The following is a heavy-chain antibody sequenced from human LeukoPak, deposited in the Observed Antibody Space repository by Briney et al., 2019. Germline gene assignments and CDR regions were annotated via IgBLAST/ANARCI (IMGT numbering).Heavy chain of an antibody. D-gene: IGHD3-10*01. CDR3: AGHYGSGSYYPDAFDT. J-gene: IGHJ3*02. V-gene: IGHV4-4*07. Sequence: SETLSLTCTVSGGSISSYYWSWIRQPAGKGLEWIGRIYTSGSTNYNPSLKSRVTMSVDTSKNQFSLKLSSVTAADTAVYYCAGHYGSGSYYPDAFDTWGQGTMVTVSS. CDR1: GGSISSYY. CDR2: IYTSGST.